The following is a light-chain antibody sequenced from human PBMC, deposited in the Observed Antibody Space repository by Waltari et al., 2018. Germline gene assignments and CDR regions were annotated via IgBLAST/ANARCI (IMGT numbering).Light chain of an antibody. Sequence: IVLTQSPVTLSLSPGERATLSCRASQSIGSDLAWYRQNPGQPPRLRIFGASERATGIPARISGSGSGTDFTLTISSLDPEDFAVYYCHQRSDWPLTFGGGTRVEIK. CDR1: QSIGSD. CDR2: GAS. CDR3: HQRSDWPLT. V-gene: IGKV3-11*01. J-gene: IGKJ4*01.